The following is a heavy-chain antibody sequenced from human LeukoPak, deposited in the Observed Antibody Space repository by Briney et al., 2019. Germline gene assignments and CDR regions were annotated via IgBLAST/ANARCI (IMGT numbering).Heavy chain of an antibody. Sequence: GASVKVSCKASGYSFTSYGISWVRQALGQGLEWMGWISAYNGNTNYAQKLQGRVTMTTDTSTSTAYMELRSLRSGDTAVYYCARERSGYCSSTSCYGGYYYMDVWGKGTTVTVSS. V-gene: IGHV1-18*01. CDR3: ARERSGYCSSTSCYGGYYYMDV. CDR1: GYSFTSYG. J-gene: IGHJ6*03. CDR2: ISAYNGNT. D-gene: IGHD2-2*01.